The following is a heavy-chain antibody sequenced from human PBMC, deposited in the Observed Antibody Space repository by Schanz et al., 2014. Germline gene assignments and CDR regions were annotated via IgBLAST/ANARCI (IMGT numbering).Heavy chain of an antibody. CDR2: IFHTGST. Sequence: QVQLQESGPGLLKPSGTLSLTCAVSGASISSNNWWTWVRQSPGKGLDWIGEIFHTGSTKYNPSPKSRVTVSVDKPKNQFSLKLNSVTAADTAVYYCATVSYDFWSGKDYYSFHMDVWGKGTTVTVS. CDR3: ATVSYDFWSGKDYYSFHMDV. V-gene: IGHV4-4*02. D-gene: IGHD3-3*01. J-gene: IGHJ6*03. CDR1: GASISSNNW.